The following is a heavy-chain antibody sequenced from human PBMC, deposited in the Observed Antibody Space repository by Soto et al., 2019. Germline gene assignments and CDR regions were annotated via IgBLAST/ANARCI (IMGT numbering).Heavy chain of an antibody. CDR3: ARMGDVPYYCYGMDV. J-gene: IGHJ6*02. CDR1: GYTFTSYG. V-gene: IGHV1-18*01. D-gene: IGHD3-16*01. Sequence: QVQLVQSGAEVKKPGASVKVSCKASGYTFTSYGISWVRQAPGQGLEWMGWINGYNGNTNYAQKVQGRVILSTDTSTSRAYMELSSVISDDSAVYYCARMGDVPYYCYGMDVWGQGTTVTASS. CDR2: INGYNGNT.